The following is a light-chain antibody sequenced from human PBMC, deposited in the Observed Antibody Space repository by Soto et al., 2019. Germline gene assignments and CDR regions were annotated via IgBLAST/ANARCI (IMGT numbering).Light chain of an antibody. V-gene: IGKV1-5*01. CDR2: DAS. CDR1: QSISSW. J-gene: IGKJ1*01. CDR3: QHYDSYPWT. Sequence: DIQMAQSRSTLSASVGSRLTITCRASQSISSWLAWYRQKPGKAPKLLIYDASSLESGVPSRFSGSGYGTEFTLTISSLQTDDFATYYCQHYDSYPWTFGQGTKVDIK.